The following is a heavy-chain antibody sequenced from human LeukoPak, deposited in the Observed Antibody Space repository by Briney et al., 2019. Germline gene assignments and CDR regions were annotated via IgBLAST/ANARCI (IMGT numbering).Heavy chain of an antibody. D-gene: IGHD7-27*01. CDR2: ISSSSSYI. V-gene: IGHV3-21*04. CDR3: AVTGESGFDY. Sequence: GGSLRLSCAASGFTFSSYSMNWVRQAPGKGLEWVSSISSSSSYIYYADSVKGRFTISRDNAKNSLYLQMSSLRSEDTAVYYCAVTGESGFDYWGQGTLVTVSS. CDR1: GFTFSSYS. J-gene: IGHJ4*02.